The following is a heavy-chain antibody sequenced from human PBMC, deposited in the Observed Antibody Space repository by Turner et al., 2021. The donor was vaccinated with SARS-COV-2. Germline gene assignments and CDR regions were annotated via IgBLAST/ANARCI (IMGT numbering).Heavy chain of an antibody. CDR2: IYYSGSN. Sequence: QLQLQDSGAGLVKRSGTLSLTCTVSGGSISSSSYYWGWIRQLPGKGLEWIGIIYYSGSNYYNSSLKSRVTISVDTSKNQLSLKLSCVTAADTAVYYCARLMNTAMDYYGMDFWGQGTPVTVSS. CDR3: ARLMNTAMDYYGMDF. V-gene: IGHV4-39*01. CDR1: GGSISSSSYY. J-gene: IGHJ6*02. D-gene: IGHD5-18*01.